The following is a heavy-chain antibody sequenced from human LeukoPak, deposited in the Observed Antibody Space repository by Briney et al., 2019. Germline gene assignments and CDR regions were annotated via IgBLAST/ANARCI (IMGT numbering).Heavy chain of an antibody. D-gene: IGHD6-19*01. J-gene: IGHJ4*02. CDR3: AKVSPNSSGWYWDY. CDR2: IYHSGST. Sequence: SETLSLTCAVSGGSISSGGYSWSWIRQPPGKGLEWIGYIYHSGSTYYNPSLKSRVTISVDRSKNQFSLKLSSVTAADTAVYYCAKVSPNSSGWYWDYWGQGTLVTVSS. CDR1: GGSISSGGYS. V-gene: IGHV4-30-2*01.